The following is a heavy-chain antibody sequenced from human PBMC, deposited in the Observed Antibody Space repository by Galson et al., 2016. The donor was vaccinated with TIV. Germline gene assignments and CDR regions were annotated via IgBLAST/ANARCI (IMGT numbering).Heavy chain of an antibody. J-gene: IGHJ6*02. CDR1: GGTFSSYV. V-gene: IGHV1-69*01. CDR3: AKDRNTAFDTHYSYYGLDV. CDR2: IIPMFGTA. D-gene: IGHD5-18*01. Sequence: SCKASGGTFSSYVIKRVRQAPGQGLEWMGEIIPMFGTANYAQKFQGRVTITADESTSTAYMELSSLRSEDTAVYYCAKDRNTAFDTHYSYYGLDVWGQGTTVIVSS.